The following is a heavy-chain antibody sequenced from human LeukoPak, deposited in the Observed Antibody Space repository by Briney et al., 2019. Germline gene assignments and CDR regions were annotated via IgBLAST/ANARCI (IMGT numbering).Heavy chain of an antibody. V-gene: IGHV1-69*05. Sequence: GASVKVSCKASGGTFSSYAISWVRQAPGQGLEWMGGIIPIFGTANYAQKLQGRVTMTTDTSTSTAYMELRSLRSDDTAVYYCAKASLRGQCCMDVWGKGPRSPSPQ. CDR3: AKASLRGQCCMDV. CDR1: GGTFSSYA. CDR2: IIPIFGTA. J-gene: IGHJ6*01. D-gene: IGHD3-10*01.